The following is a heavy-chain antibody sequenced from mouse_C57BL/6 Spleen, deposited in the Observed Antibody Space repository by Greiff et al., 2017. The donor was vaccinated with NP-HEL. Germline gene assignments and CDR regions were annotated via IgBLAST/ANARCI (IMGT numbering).Heavy chain of an antibody. V-gene: IGHV5-16*01. CDR1: GFTFSDYY. J-gene: IGHJ4*01. CDR3: ARGGGTLGAMDY. CDR2: INYDGSST. Sequence: EVMLVESEGGLVQPGSSMKLSCTASGFTFSDYYMAWVRQVPEKGLEWVANINYDGSSTYYLDSLKSRFIISRDNAKNILYLQMSSLKSEDTATYYCARGGGTLGAMDYWGQGTSVTVSS. D-gene: IGHD2-14*01.